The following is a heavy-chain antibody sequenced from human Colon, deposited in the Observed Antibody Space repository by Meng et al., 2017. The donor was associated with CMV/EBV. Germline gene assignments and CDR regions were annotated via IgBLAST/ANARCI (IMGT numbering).Heavy chain of an antibody. D-gene: IGHD5-18*01. J-gene: IGHJ4*02. CDR1: GFTFSSYN. CDR2: ITGGSSDI. CDR3: ASYTWIQLSI. Sequence: GESLKISCAACGFTFSSYNMNWVRQAPGKGLEWVSSITGGSSDIYYADSVKGRFTISRDNAKNSLYLQMNNLRAEDTAVYYCASYTWIQLSIWGPGTLVTVSS. V-gene: IGHV3-21*01.